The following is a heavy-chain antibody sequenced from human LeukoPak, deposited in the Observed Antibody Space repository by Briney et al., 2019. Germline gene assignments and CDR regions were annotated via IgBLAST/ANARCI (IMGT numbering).Heavy chain of an antibody. J-gene: IGHJ4*02. CDR2: LYNRGRT. CDR3: ARDHRAVAGFDF. CDR1: GDSISSYY. D-gene: IGHD6-19*01. Sequence: KPSETLSLTCTVSGDSISSYYWSWIRQPPGKGPEWIGSLYNRGRTTYNPSLESRVTISVDTSKNQFSLKVTSVTPADTAVYYCARDHRAVAGFDFWGQGTLVTASS. V-gene: IGHV4-59*01.